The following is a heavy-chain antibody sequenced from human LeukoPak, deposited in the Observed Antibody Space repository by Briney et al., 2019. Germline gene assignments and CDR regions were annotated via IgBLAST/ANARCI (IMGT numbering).Heavy chain of an antibody. Sequence: SETLSLTCAVYGGSFSGYYWSWIRQPPGKGLEWIGEINHSGSTNYNPSLKSRVTISVDRSKNQFSLKLSSVTAADTAVYYCARVGYDFWSGYSYGMDVWGQGTTVTVSS. CDR1: GGSFSGYY. CDR2: INHSGST. D-gene: IGHD3-3*01. V-gene: IGHV4-34*01. J-gene: IGHJ6*02. CDR3: ARVGYDFWSGYSYGMDV.